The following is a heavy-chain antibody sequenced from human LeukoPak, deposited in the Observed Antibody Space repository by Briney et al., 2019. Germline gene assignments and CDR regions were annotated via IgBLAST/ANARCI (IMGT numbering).Heavy chain of an antibody. D-gene: IGHD5-12*01. CDR2: INHSGST. V-gene: IGHV4-34*01. CDR3: ARGPRKLRYGGYAQGFAY. Sequence: SETLSLTCAVYGGSFSGYYWSWIRQPPGKGLEWIGEINHSGSTNYNPSLKSRVTISVDTSKNQFSLKLSSVTAADTAAYYCARGPRKLRYGGYAQGFAYWGQGTLVTVSS. J-gene: IGHJ4*02. CDR1: GGSFSGYY.